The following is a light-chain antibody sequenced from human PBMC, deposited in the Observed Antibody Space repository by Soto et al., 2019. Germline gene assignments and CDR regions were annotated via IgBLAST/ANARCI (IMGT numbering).Light chain of an antibody. J-gene: IGKJ3*01. CDR1: QSVSTY. CDR3: QQNGRSPT. CDR2: DAS. V-gene: IGKV3-11*01. Sequence: EMVLTQSPATLSLSPGERATLSCRASQSVSTYLAWYQQKPGQAPRLFIYDASNRATGIPARFSGSGSGTEFTLFISRLEPEDCGIYYCQQNGRSPTFGPGTKVDI.